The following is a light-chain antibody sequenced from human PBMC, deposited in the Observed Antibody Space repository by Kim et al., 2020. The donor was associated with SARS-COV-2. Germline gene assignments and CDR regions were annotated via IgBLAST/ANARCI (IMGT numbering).Light chain of an antibody. Sequence: GQSVTSSCTGTSSDVGGYTYVSWYQQHPGKAPKLMIYEVSKRPSGVPDRFSGSKSGNTASLTVSGLQAEDEADYYCSSYAGSNNLVFGGGTQLTVL. CDR1: SSDVGGYTY. CDR2: EVS. V-gene: IGLV2-8*01. CDR3: SSYAGSNNLV. J-gene: IGLJ2*01.